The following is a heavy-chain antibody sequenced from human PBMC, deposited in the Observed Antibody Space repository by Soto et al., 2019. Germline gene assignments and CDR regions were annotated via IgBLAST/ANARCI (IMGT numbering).Heavy chain of an antibody. Sequence: GGSLRLSCAASGFTFSDYYMIWIRQAPGKGLELVSYISSGTSYTNYADSVKGRFTISRDNAKNSLYLQMNSLRAEDTAVYYCARTSYYASGYYYNDIIYWGQGNLVTVSS. V-gene: IGHV3-11*03. D-gene: IGHD3-10*01. CDR1: GFTFSDYY. CDR2: ISSGTSYT. CDR3: ARTSYYASGYYYNDIIY. J-gene: IGHJ4*02.